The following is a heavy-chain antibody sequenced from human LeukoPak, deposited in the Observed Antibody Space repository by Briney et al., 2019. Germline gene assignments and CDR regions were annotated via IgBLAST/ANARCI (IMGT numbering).Heavy chain of an antibody. J-gene: IGHJ6*03. Sequence: GGSLRLSCAASGFTFDDYGMSWVRQAPGKGLEWVSAISGSGGSTYYADSVKGRFTISRDNSKNTLYLQMNSLRAEDTAVYYCAKGTATFYYYYMDVWGKGTTVTISS. CDR2: ISGSGGST. D-gene: IGHD5-18*01. CDR3: AKGTATFYYYYMDV. V-gene: IGHV3-23*01. CDR1: GFTFDDYG.